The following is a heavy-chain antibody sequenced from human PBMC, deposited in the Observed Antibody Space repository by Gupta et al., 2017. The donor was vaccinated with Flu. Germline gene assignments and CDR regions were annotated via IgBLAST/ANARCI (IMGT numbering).Heavy chain of an antibody. CDR1: GFSFSGAS. V-gene: IGHV3-73*02. Sequence: EVQLAESGGGLVQPGGSLKLSCAASGFSFSGASIHWVRQASGKGLEWVGRIRGKVNNYATSYAASVKGRFIISRDDSKNTSYLQINSLKTEDTAVYYCSVPLGEISQKSDFWGQGSRVTVSS. CDR3: SVPLGEISQKSDF. J-gene: IGHJ4*02. CDR2: IRGKVNNYAT. D-gene: IGHD3-16*01.